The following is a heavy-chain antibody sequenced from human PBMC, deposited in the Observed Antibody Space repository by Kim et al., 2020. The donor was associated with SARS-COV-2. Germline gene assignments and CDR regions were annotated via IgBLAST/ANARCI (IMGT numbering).Heavy chain of an antibody. CDR2: PNSGGT. CDR3: ARDWDP. Sequence: PNSGGTNYAQKCQGRVTMARDTSISTAYMELSRLRSDDTAVYYCARDWDPWGQGTLVTVSS. J-gene: IGHJ4*02. D-gene: IGHD1-26*01. V-gene: IGHV1-2*02.